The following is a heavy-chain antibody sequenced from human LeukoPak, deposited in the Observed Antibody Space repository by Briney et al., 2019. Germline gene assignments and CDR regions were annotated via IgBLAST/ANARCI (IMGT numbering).Heavy chain of an antibody. D-gene: IGHD3-10*01. CDR3: ASTMVRGVQYFDY. CDR1: GGSFSGYY. Sequence: SETLSLTCAVYGGSFSGYYWSWIRQPPGKGLEWIGEINHSGSTNYNPSLKSRVAISVDTSKNQFSLKLSSVTAADTAVYYCASTMVRGVQYFDYWGQGTLVTVSS. J-gene: IGHJ4*02. V-gene: IGHV4-34*01. CDR2: INHSGST.